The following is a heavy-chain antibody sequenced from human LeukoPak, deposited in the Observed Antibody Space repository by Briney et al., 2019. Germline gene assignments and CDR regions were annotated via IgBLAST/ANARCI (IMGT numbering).Heavy chain of an antibody. CDR2: IKQDGSEK. J-gene: IGHJ4*02. V-gene: IGHV3-7*01. CDR3: ARDSAGNDY. CDR1: GFTFSTYW. Sequence: GGSLRLSCEASGFTFSTYWMSWVRQAPGKGLEWVANIKQDGSEKYYVDSVKGRFTISRDNAKNSLCLQINSLRAEDTAMYYCARDSAGNDYWGQGTLVTVSS. D-gene: IGHD6-13*01.